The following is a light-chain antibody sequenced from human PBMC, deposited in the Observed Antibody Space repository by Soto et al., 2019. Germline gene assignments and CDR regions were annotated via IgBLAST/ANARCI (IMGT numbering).Light chain of an antibody. CDR2: AAS. V-gene: IGKV1-12*01. Sequence: DMQMTQSPSSVSASVGDTVTVTCRASQGISRWLAWYQQKPGKAPRLLIYAASSLQNGVPPRFSGTYSGTDFSLTISSLQPGDSATYFCQQTRDFPLTFGGGTKVDIK. CDR1: QGISRW. CDR3: QQTRDFPLT. J-gene: IGKJ4*01.